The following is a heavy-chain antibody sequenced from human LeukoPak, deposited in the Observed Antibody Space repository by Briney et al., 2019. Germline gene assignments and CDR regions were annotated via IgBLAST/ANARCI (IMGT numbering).Heavy chain of an antibody. CDR1: GFPLSIYA. V-gene: IGHV3-23*01. Sequence: GGPLSLSCGASGFPLSIYAVIGPRQARGGGVVGVSTITGCDDSTHYTPSVKGRFTISRDNSKTTLYLQMNSLRADDTAVYYCGEGTIVVGNTAYYYYWGQGTVVTVSP. CDR2: ITGCDDST. J-gene: IGHJ4*02. CDR3: GEGTIVVGNTAYYYY. D-gene: IGHD2-2*01.